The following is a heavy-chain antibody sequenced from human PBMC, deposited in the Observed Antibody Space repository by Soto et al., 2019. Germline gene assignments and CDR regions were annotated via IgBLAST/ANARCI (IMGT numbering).Heavy chain of an antibody. CDR3: ARATYDSSTYYLDY. CDR2: IYYTGNT. V-gene: IGHV4-30-4*01. D-gene: IGHD3-22*01. CDR1: GASISGGDYY. Sequence: QVQLQESGPGLMKPSQTLSLTCTVSGASISGGDYYWPWIRQPPGKGLEWIGSIYYTGNTYSNPSPESRLFISVVPHNNHFALRLTSVTAPDTAIYYCARATYDSSTYYLDYWGQGTLVTVSS. J-gene: IGHJ4*02.